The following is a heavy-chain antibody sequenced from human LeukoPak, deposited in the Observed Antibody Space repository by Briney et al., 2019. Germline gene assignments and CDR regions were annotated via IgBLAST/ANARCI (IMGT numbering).Heavy chain of an antibody. D-gene: IGHD2-15*01. J-gene: IGHJ4*02. CDR3: AREWGALVVVVAATPPFDY. CDR1: GYTFTGYY. Sequence: GASVKVSCKASGYTFTGYYMHWVRQAPGQGLEWMGRINPNSGDTNYAQKFQGRVTMTRDTSISTAYMELSRLRSDDTAVYYCAREWGALVVVVAATPPFDYWGQGTLVTVSS. CDR2: INPNSGDT. V-gene: IGHV1-2*06.